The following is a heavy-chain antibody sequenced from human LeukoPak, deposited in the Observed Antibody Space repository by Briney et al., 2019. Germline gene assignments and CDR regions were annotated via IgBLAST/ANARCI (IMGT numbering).Heavy chain of an antibody. CDR1: GFTFSDYY. J-gene: IGHJ6*02. D-gene: IGHD6-13*01. Sequence: GGSLRLSCAASGFTFSDYYMSWIRQAPGKGLEWVSYISSSGSTIYYADSVKGRFTISRDNAKNSLYLQMNSLRAEDTAVYYCARVEGIAAAGTYYYYYGMDVWGQGTTVTVSS. CDR2: ISSSGSTI. V-gene: IGHV3-11*01. CDR3: ARVEGIAAAGTYYYYYGMDV.